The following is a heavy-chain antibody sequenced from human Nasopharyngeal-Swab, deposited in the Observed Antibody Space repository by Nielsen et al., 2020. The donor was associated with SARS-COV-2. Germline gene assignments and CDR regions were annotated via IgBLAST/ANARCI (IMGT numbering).Heavy chain of an antibody. CDR3: ARSPGSITMVRGVIMTGWFDP. CDR2: ISSSSSYI. J-gene: IGHJ5*02. Sequence: GESLKISCAASGFTFSSYSMNWVRQAPGKGLEWVSSISSSSSYIFYADSVKGRFTISRDNAKKSLYLQMNSLRAEDTAVCYCARSPGSITMVRGVIMTGWFDPWGQGTLVTVSS. V-gene: IGHV3-21*01. D-gene: IGHD3-10*01. CDR1: GFTFSSYS.